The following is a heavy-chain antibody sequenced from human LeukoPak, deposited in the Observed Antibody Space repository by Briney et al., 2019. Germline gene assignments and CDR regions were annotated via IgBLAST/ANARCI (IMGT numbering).Heavy chain of an antibody. J-gene: IGHJ4*02. CDR1: GFTFSNYG. CDR2: IPYDGSNK. V-gene: IGHV3-30*02. Sequence: PGGSLRLSCAASGFTFSNYGMHWVRQAPGKGLEWVAFIPYDGSNKYYADSLQGRLTTSRDNSMNTLYLQMSSLRAEDTARYYCAKDICGGNCYPHGGYWGQGTLVTVSS. CDR3: AKDICGGNCYPHGGY. D-gene: IGHD2-21*01.